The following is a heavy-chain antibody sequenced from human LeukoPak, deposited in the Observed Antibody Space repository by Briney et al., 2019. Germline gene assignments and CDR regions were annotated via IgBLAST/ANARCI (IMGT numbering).Heavy chain of an antibody. D-gene: IGHD6-25*01. CDR2: IYPGDSDT. V-gene: IGHV5-51*01. CDR1: GYSFTSYW. J-gene: IGHJ3*02. CDR3: ARQGGKKQRHDAFDI. Sequence: GESLKISCKGSGYSFTSYWIGWVRQMPGKGLEWKGIIYPGDSDTRYSPSFQGQVTISADKSISTAYLQWSSLKASDTAMYYCARQGGKKQRHDAFDIWGQGTMVTVSS.